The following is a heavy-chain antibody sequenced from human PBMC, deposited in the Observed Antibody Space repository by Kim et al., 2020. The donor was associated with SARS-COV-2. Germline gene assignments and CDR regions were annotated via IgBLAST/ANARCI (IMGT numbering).Heavy chain of an antibody. Sequence: GGSLRLSCAASGFTFSSYSMNWVRQAPGKGLEWVSSISSSSSYIYYADSVKGRFTISRDNAKNSLYLQMNSLRAEDTAVYYCARRELSGSCLFDPWGQGTLVTVSS. D-gene: IGHD2-15*01. CDR1: GFTFSSYS. CDR2: ISSSSSYI. CDR3: ARRELSGSCLFDP. V-gene: IGHV3-21*01. J-gene: IGHJ5*02.